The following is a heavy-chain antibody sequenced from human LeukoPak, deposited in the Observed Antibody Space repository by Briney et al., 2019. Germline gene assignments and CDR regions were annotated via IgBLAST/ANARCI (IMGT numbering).Heavy chain of an antibody. CDR2: ISGSGIST. CDR3: AKDLRGYDMDFDY. D-gene: IGHD5-12*01. J-gene: IGHJ4*02. V-gene: IGHV3-23*01. Sequence: GGSLRLSCAASGFTFSNFAMSWVRQAPGKGLEWVSSISGSGISTHYADSLKGRFTISRDNFKNTLFLQLNSLRAEDTAVYYCAKDLRGYDMDFDYWGQGTLVTVSS. CDR1: GFTFSNFA.